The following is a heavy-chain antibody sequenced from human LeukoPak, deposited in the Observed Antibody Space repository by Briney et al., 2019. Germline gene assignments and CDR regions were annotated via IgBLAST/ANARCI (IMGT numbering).Heavy chain of an antibody. V-gene: IGHV4-38-2*02. Sequence: PSETLSLTCTVSGYSISSGYYWGWIRQPPGKGLEWIGSIYHSGSTYYNPSLKSRVTISVDTSKNQFSLKLSSVTAADTAVYYCARDLGGTAMVSAYWGQGTVVTVSS. CDR3: ARDLGGTAMVSAY. CDR2: IYHSGST. CDR1: GYSISSGYY. J-gene: IGHJ4*02. D-gene: IGHD5-18*01.